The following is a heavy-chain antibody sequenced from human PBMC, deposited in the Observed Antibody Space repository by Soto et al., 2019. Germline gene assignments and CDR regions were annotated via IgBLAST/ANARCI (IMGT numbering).Heavy chain of an antibody. CDR3: ARMATFGSLNWFDP. J-gene: IGHJ5*02. V-gene: IGHV1-69-2*01. CDR2: IDPEDGKP. CDR1: GYTFIDYY. D-gene: IGHD3-16*01. Sequence: ASVKVSCKASGYTFIDYYMHWVRQAPGKGLEWMGLIDPEDGKPRYAERLQGRVTMTADTSTDTAHMEVRRLRSEDTAVYYCARMATFGSLNWFDPWGQGTLVTVSS.